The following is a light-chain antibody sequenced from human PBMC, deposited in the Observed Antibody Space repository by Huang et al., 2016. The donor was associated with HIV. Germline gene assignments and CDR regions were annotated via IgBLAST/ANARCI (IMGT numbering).Light chain of an antibody. CDR1: QGIRND. CDR2: AAS. J-gene: IGKJ3*01. V-gene: IGKV1-6*01. CDR3: LQDYNYTFT. Sequence: AIQMTQSPSSLSAAVGERVTITCRASQGIRNDLGWYQQKPGKAPKRLIYAASSLQSGVPSRFSGSGSGTDFTLTISSLQPEDFATYYCLQDYNYTFTFGPGTKVDIK.